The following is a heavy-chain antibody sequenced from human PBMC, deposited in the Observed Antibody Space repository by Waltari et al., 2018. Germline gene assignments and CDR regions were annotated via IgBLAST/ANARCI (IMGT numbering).Heavy chain of an antibody. V-gene: IGHV4-38-2*02. CDR2: IYHSGST. J-gene: IGHJ4*02. CDR3: ASVNWGVDY. D-gene: IGHD7-27*01. Sequence: QVQLQESGPGLVQPSETLSLPCTVSGSSLSSGYYWGWSRQPPGKRLEWIGSIYHSGSTYYNPSLKSRVTISVDTSKNQFSLKLSSVTAADTAVYYCASVNWGVDYWGQGTLVTVSS. CDR1: GSSLSSGYY.